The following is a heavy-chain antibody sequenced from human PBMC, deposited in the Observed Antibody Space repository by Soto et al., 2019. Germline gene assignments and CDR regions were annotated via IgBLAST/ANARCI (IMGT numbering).Heavy chain of an antibody. CDR2: IYPSDSDT. J-gene: IGHJ4*02. CDR3: ARPPSGTTTFFDS. V-gene: IGHV5-51*01. D-gene: IGHD1-7*01. CDR1: GYSFTSYW. Sequence: PGESLKISCKGSGYSFTSYWIGWVRQMPGKGLEWMGIIYPSDSDTRYSPSFQGQVTISADKSISTAYLQWSSLKASDTAMYYCARPPSGTTTFFDSWGQGALVTVSS.